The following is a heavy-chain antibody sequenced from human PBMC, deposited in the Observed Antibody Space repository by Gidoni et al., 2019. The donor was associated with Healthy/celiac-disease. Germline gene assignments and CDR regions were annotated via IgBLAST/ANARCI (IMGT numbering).Heavy chain of an antibody. J-gene: IGHJ5*02. D-gene: IGHD3-10*01. CDR1: GYTFTSYY. V-gene: IGHV1-46*01. CDR3: ARDLGLVVRGGDWFDP. CDR2: INPSGGST. Sequence: QVQLVQSGAEVKKPGASVKVSCKASGYTFTSYYMHWVRQAPGQGLEWMGIINPSGGSTSYAQKFQGRVTMPRDTSTSTVYMELSSLRSEDTAVYYCARDLGLVVRGGDWFDPWGQGTLVTVSS.